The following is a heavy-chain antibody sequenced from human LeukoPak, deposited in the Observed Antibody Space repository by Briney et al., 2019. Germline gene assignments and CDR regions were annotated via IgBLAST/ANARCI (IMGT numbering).Heavy chain of an antibody. CDR2: INPDSGGT. CDR1: GYSFTGYY. CDR3: ASGYSDYADYYNYDMDV. D-gene: IGHD4-11*01. V-gene: IGHV1-2*02. Sequence: ASVKVSCKASGYSFTGYYMHWVRQAPGQGLEWMGWINPDSGGTNYAQKFQGRVTMTRDTSITTAYMELSRLTSDDTAVYYCASGYSDYADYYNYDMDVWGKGTTVTVSS. J-gene: IGHJ6*03.